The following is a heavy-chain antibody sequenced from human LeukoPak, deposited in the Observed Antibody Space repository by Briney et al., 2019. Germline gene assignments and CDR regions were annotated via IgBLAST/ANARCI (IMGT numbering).Heavy chain of an antibody. Sequence: SQTLSLTCTVSGGSISSGSYYWSWIRQPAGKRLEWIGHIYRSASTNYNPSLKSRVTISVDTSKNQFSLKLSSVTAADTAAYYCATGVHGIAAAGDYYFDYWGQGTLVTVSS. CDR2: IYRSAST. J-gene: IGHJ4*02. V-gene: IGHV4-61*09. CDR1: GGSISSGSYY. CDR3: ATGVHGIAAAGDYYFDY. D-gene: IGHD6-13*01.